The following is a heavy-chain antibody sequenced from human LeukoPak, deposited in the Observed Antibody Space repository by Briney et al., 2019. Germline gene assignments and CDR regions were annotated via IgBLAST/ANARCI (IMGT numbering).Heavy chain of an antibody. D-gene: IGHD3-22*01. CDR2: ISVSSTYI. V-gene: IGHV3-21*01. CDR3: ARDRYYESSGYYYPAAFDI. J-gene: IGHJ3*02. Sequence: GGSLRLSCAASGFTFSSHSMNWVRQAPGKGLEWVSSISVSSTYINYAVSVKGRFTISRDNANNSLYVQMNRLSGEYTAVYYCARDRYYESSGYYYPAAFDIWGQGAMVTVSS. CDR1: GFTFSSHS.